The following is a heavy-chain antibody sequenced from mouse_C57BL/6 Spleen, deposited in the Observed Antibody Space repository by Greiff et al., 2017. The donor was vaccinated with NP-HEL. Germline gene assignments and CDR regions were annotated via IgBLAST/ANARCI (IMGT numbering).Heavy chain of an antibody. J-gene: IGHJ2*01. V-gene: IGHV5-6*01. D-gene: IGHD1-1*01. CDR2: ISSGGSYT. CDR3: ARHEDSGISLDY. Sequence: EVHLVESGGDLVKPGGSLKLSCAASGFTFSSYGMSWVRQTPDKRLEWVGTISSGGSYTYYPDRVKGRFTISRDNAKNTLYLQMSSLKSEDTAMYYCARHEDSGISLDYWGQGTTLTVSS. CDR1: GFTFSSYG.